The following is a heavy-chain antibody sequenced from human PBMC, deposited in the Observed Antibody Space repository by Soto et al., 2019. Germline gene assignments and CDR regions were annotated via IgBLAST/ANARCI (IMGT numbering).Heavy chain of an antibody. V-gene: IGHV4-34*01. CDR1: GGSFSGYY. CDR3: ARGRVTMVRGVIITYYYYYGMDV. CDR2: INHSGST. J-gene: IGHJ6*02. D-gene: IGHD3-10*01. Sequence: QVQLQQWGAGLLKPSETLSLTCAVYGGSFSGYYWSWIRQPPGKGLEWIGEINHSGSTNYNPSLKSRVTISVETSKNQFSLKLSSVTAADTAVYYCARGRVTMVRGVIITYYYYYGMDVWGQGTTVTVSS.